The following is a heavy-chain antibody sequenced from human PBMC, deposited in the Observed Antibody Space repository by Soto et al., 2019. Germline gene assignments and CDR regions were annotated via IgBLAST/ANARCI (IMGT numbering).Heavy chain of an antibody. CDR1: GFTFNSYD. V-gene: IGHV3-48*03. CDR3: ARGMGSVSYYDSSGYFDY. CDR2: ISATGNNI. J-gene: IGHJ4*02. Sequence: LRLSCAASGFTFNSYDMNWVRQAPGKGLEWVSYISATGNNIYYADSVMGRFTISRDNAKKSLYLQMNSLRAEDTAVYYCARGMGSVSYYDSSGYFDYWGQGALVTVSS. D-gene: IGHD3-22*01.